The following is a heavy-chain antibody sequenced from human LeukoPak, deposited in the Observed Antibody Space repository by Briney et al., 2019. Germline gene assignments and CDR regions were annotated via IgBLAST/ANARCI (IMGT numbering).Heavy chain of an antibody. Sequence: GESLKISCKGSGYSFTNYWIGWVPLMPGKGLEWMGFIYPGDSDTKYSPSFQGQVTISADKSISTAYLQWSSLKASDTAMYYCARFCYGDCFAFDIWGQGTMVTVSS. V-gene: IGHV5-51*01. CDR2: IYPGDSDT. D-gene: IGHD2-21*02. CDR3: ARFCYGDCFAFDI. J-gene: IGHJ3*02. CDR1: GYSFTNYW.